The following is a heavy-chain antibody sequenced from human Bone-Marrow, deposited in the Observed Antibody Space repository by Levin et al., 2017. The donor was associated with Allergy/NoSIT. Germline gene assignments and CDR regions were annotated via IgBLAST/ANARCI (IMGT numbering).Heavy chain of an antibody. CDR2: ISGSGSNT. Sequence: GESLKISCAASGLIFSNYAMNWVRQAPGKGLEWVSQISGSGSNTHYADSVRGRFTFSRDNSNNTVYLQMNSLRADDTAVYYCAGYDTSGYHSPFDYWGQGALVTVSS. CDR3: AGYDTSGYHSPFDY. J-gene: IGHJ4*02. D-gene: IGHD3-22*01. CDR1: GLIFSNYA. V-gene: IGHV3-23*01.